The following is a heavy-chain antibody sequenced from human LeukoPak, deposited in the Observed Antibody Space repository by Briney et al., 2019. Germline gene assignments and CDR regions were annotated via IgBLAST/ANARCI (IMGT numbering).Heavy chain of an antibody. V-gene: IGHV4-39*01. Sequence: SEILSLTCTVSGGSISSSGFYWDWIRQSPGKGLEWIGSISQSGTTYYNPPFKSRVAIFVDTSKSQFSLKLSSVTAADTAVYYCARKKLVARGYFDSWGQGVLVTVSS. CDR2: ISQSGTT. D-gene: IGHD6-13*01. J-gene: IGHJ4*02. CDR3: ARKKLVARGYFDS. CDR1: GGSISSSGFY.